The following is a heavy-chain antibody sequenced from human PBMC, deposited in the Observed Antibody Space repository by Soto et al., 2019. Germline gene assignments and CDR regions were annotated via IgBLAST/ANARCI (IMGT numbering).Heavy chain of an antibody. D-gene: IGHD2-2*01. Sequence: QVQLVQSGAEVKKPGASVKVSCKVSGYTLTELSMHWVRQAPGKGLEWMGGFDPEDGETIYAQKFQGRVTMTEDTSTDTAYMELSSLRSEDTAVYYCATVAVVVPAAISIYYGMDVWGQGTTVTVSS. CDR1: GYTLTELS. J-gene: IGHJ6*02. V-gene: IGHV1-24*01. CDR2: FDPEDGET. CDR3: ATVAVVVPAAISIYYGMDV.